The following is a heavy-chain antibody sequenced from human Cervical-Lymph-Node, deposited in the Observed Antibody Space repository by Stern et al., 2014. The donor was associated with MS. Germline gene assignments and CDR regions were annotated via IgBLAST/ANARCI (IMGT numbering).Heavy chain of an antibody. J-gene: IGHJ4*02. CDR2: VAYDGTQR. Sequence: HVQLVESVGGVVQPGRSLSLSCVASGFTFSTYAMHWVRQAPGKGLEWVAFVAYDGTQRNSTDSVKARFTISRDNSKNTLYLHMNSLRDEDTAVYFCARGGRGVGLEYWGQGALVTVSS. V-gene: IGHV3-30-3*01. D-gene: IGHD3-10*01. CDR3: ARGGRGVGLEY. CDR1: GFTFSTYA.